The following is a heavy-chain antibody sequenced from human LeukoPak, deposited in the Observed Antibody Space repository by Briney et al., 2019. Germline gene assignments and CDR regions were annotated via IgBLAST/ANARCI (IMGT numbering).Heavy chain of an antibody. J-gene: IGHJ4*02. Sequence: PGRSLRLACAASVFTFDDYAMHWVRQAPGKGLEWVSGISWNSGSIGYADSVKGRFTISRDNAKNSLYLQMNSLRAEDTALYYCAKGKSYYYGSGSQYFDYWGQGTLVTVSS. D-gene: IGHD3-10*01. CDR3: AKGKSYYYGSGSQYFDY. CDR1: VFTFDDYA. CDR2: ISWNSGSI. V-gene: IGHV3-9*01.